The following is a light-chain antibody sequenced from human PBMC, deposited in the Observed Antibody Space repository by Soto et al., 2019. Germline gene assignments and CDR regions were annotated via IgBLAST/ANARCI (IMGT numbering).Light chain of an antibody. V-gene: IGKV3-20*01. CDR2: GAS. Sequence: EIVLTQSPGTLSLSPGERATLSCRASQSVSSSYLAWYQQKPGQAPRLLIYGASSRATGIPDRFSGSGSGTDFTLTISRLEPEDSAVYYCQQYGSSPQTFGPGTKVDIK. CDR3: QQYGSSPQT. J-gene: IGKJ3*01. CDR1: QSVSSSY.